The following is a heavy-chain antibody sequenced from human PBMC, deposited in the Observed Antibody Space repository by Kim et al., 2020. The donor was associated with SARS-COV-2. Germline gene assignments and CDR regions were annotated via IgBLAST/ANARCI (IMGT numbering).Heavy chain of an antibody. J-gene: IGHJ4*02. V-gene: IGHV3-33*06. Sequence: HADSVKGPFPNSRDNSKNPLYLQMNSLRAEDTAVYYCAKPALSIAAPFDYWGQGTLVTVSS. CDR3: AKPALSIAAPFDY. D-gene: IGHD6-25*01.